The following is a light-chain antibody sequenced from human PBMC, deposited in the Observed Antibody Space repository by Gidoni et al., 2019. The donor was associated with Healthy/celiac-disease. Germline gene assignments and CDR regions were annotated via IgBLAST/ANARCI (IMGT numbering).Light chain of an antibody. CDR2: DVS. CDR3: SSDTSSSPVV. Sequence: QSALTQPASVSGSPGPSITISCTGTSSDVGGYNYVSWYQQHPGKAPKLMIYDVSNRPSGVSNRCSGSKSGNTASMTISGLQAEDEADYYCSSDTSSSPVVFGGGTKLTVL. CDR1: SSDVGGYNY. J-gene: IGLJ2*01. V-gene: IGLV2-14*03.